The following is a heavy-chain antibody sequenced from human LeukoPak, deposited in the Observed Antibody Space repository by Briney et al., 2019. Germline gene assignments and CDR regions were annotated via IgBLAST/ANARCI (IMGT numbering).Heavy chain of an antibody. J-gene: IGHJ4*01. CDR2: IFYSGGT. CDR3: ARDGIEVAGTGYFDY. D-gene: IGHD6-13*01. V-gene: IGHV4-39*02. Sequence: SETLSLTCSVSGGSISSNIHYWPWIRQPPGKGLVWYGSIFYSGGTYYYASVKSRGTMSVDTSKNQFSLKLSSVTAADTAVYYCARDGIEVAGTGYFDYWDHGTLVTVSS. CDR1: GGSISSNIHY.